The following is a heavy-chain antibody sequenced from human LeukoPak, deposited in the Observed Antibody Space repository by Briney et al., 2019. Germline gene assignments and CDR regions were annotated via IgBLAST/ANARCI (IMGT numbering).Heavy chain of an antibody. V-gene: IGHV3-23*01. D-gene: IGHD6-19*01. CDR3: AKTYISGWYYFDY. CDR2: ISGSAGST. Sequence: PGGSLRLSCAASGFTFSSYGMSWVRQAPGKGLEWVSAISGSAGSTYNADSVKGRFIISRDNSKNTLYLQMNSLRAEDTAVYYCAKTYISGWYYFDYWGQGTLVTVSS. J-gene: IGHJ4*02. CDR1: GFTFSSYG.